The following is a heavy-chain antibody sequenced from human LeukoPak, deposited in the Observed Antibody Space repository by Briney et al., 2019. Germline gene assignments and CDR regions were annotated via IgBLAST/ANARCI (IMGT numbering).Heavy chain of an antibody. CDR1: GFTFSSYG. Sequence: PGGSLRLSCAASGFTFSSYGMHWVRQAPGKGLEWVAVISYDGSNKYYADSVKGRFTISRDNSKNTLYLQMNSLRAEDTAVYYCAKLVVLNSTSPCDYRGQGTLVTVSS. J-gene: IGHJ4*02. CDR3: AKLVVLNSTSPCDY. D-gene: IGHD2-2*01. CDR2: ISYDGSNK. V-gene: IGHV3-30*18.